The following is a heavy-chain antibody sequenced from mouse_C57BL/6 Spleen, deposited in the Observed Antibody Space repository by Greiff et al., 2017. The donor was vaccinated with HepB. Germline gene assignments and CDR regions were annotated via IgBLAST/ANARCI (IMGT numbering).Heavy chain of an antibody. CDR3: ASSYYCGSSYDWYFDG. CDR2: IHPNSGST. D-gene: IGHD1-1*01. CDR1: GYTFNSYW. Sequence: QVQLQQPGAELVKPGASVKLSCKASGYTFNSYWMHWVKQRPGQGLEWIGMIHPNSGSTNYNEKFKSKATLTVDQSSSTAYMQLRSLTSEDSAFYYCASSYYCGSSYDWYFDGWGAGTTVTVSS. J-gene: IGHJ1*01. V-gene: IGHV1-64*01.